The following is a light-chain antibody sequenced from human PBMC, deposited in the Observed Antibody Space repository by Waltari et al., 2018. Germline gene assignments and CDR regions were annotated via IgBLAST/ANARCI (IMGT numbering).Light chain of an antibody. J-gene: IGKJ4*01. CDR2: GAS. Sequence: EIVLTQSPGTLFLSPGERATLSCRASQSVTSISLSWYRQKPGQAPRLLIHGASNRATGIPDRFSGSGSGTDFTLTISRLEPEDFAVYYCQQYDGIVLTFGGWTKVEI. V-gene: IGKV3-20*01. CDR3: QQYDGIVLT. CDR1: QSVTSIS.